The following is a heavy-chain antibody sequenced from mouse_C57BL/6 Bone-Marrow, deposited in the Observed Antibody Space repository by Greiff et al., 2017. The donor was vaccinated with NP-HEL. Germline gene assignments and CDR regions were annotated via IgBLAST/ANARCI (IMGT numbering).Heavy chain of an antibody. CDR3: ARERPYYYAMDY. Sequence: QVQLQQSGAELVRPGTSVKMSCKASGYTFTNYWIGWAKQRPGHGLEWIGDIYPGGGYTNYNEKFKGKATLTADKSSSTAYMQVSSLTSEDSAIYYCARERPYYYAMDYWGQGTSVTVSS. V-gene: IGHV1-63*01. J-gene: IGHJ4*01. CDR1: GYTFTNYW. CDR2: IYPGGGYT.